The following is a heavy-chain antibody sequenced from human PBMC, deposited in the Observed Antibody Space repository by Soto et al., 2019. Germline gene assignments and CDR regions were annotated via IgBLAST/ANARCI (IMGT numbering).Heavy chain of an antibody. Sequence: QVQLVESGGGVVQPGEFLRLSCAGSGFTFSSYGMDWVRQAPGKGLEWVAVISYDGSNKYYVDSVKGRFTISRDNSKNTLYLQMNSLRAEDTAVYYCAKDRMGAGIRGYFDYWGQGMLVTVSS. J-gene: IGHJ4*02. CDR1: GFTFSSYG. V-gene: IGHV3-30*18. CDR3: AKDRMGAGIRGYFDY. D-gene: IGHD3-10*01. CDR2: ISYDGSNK.